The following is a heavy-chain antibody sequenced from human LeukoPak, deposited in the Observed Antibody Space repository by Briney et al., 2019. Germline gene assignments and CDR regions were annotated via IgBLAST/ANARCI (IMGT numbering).Heavy chain of an antibody. D-gene: IGHD4-23*01. J-gene: IGHJ4*02. CDR3: ATLTTVVTAYYFDH. CDR1: GGSISSYY. Sequence: SETLSLTCTVSGGSISSYYWSWIRQPPGKGLEWIGYIYHSGSTDYNPSLKSRVTISVDTSKSQFSLKLTSVTAPDTAVYYCATLTTVVTAYYFDHWGQGTLVTVSS. V-gene: IGHV4-4*09. CDR2: IYHSGST.